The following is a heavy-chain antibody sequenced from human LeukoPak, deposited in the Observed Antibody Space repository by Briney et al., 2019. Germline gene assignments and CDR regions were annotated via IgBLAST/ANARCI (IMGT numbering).Heavy chain of an antibody. D-gene: IGHD4-17*01. CDR2: ISSSGSTI. Sequence: GGSLRLSCAASGFTFSSYWMSWVRQAPGKGLEWVSYISSSGSTIYYADSVKGRFTISRDNAKNSLYLQMNSLRAEDTAVYYCARVTTTSGGHYYGMDVWGQGTTVTVSS. V-gene: IGHV3-48*04. J-gene: IGHJ6*02. CDR1: GFTFSSYW. CDR3: ARVTTTSGGHYYGMDV.